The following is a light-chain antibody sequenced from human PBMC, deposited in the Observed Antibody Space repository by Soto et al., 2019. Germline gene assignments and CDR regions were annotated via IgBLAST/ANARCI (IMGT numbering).Light chain of an antibody. V-gene: IGKV3-15*01. Sequence: EVVMTQSPATLSVSPGERATLSCRASQSISRKLAWYQQKPGQAPRLLIYGASTRATGIPVRFSGSGSGTEFTLTITSLQSEDFAVYYCQEYNNWHPITFGGGTKVEIK. CDR2: GAS. CDR3: QEYNNWHPIT. CDR1: QSISRK. J-gene: IGKJ4*01.